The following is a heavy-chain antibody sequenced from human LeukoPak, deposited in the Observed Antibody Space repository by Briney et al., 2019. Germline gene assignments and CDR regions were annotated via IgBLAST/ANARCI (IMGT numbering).Heavy chain of an antibody. J-gene: IGHJ6*02. D-gene: IGHD1-26*01. Sequence: PGGSLRLSCAASGFTFSTRWMSWVRQAPGKGLEWVANINEDGSEKNYVESLKGRSTISRDNAKNSLYLQMNSLRAEDTALYYCARELVSYEGGYYGMDVWGQGTTVTVSS. CDR2: INEDGSEK. V-gene: IGHV3-7*01. CDR1: GFTFSTRW. CDR3: ARELVSYEGGYYGMDV.